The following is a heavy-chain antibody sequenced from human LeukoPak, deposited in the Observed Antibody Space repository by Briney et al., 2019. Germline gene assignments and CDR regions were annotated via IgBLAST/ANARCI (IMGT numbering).Heavy chain of an antibody. J-gene: IGHJ4*02. CDR3: AIIDYCSSTSCPDY. CDR2: ISGSGGST. Sequence: GGSLRLSCAASGFTFSSYAMSWVRQAPGKGLEWVSAISGSGGSTYYADSVKGRFTISRDNSKNTLYLQMNSLRAEDTAVYYCAIIDYCSSTSCPDYWGQGTLVTVSS. D-gene: IGHD2-2*01. V-gene: IGHV3-23*01. CDR1: GFTFSSYA.